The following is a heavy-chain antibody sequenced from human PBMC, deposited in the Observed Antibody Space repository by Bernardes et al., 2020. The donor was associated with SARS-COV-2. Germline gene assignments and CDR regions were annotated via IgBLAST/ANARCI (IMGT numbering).Heavy chain of an antibody. V-gene: IGHV4-59*01. CDR3: ARDPYGSGSRSLYYYYGMDV. J-gene: IGHJ6*02. D-gene: IGHD3-10*01. CDR1: GGSISSYY. Sequence: LSLTCTVSGGSISSYYWSWIRQPPGKGLEWIGYIYYSGSTNYNPSLKSRVTISVDTSKNQFSLKLSSVTAADTAVYYCARDPYGSGSRSLYYYYGMDVWGQGTTVTVSS. CDR2: IYYSGST.